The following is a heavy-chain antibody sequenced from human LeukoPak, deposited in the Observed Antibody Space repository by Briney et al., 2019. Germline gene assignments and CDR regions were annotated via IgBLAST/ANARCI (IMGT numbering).Heavy chain of an antibody. CDR2: IYPGDSDT. V-gene: IGHV5-51*01. D-gene: IGHD5-18*01. Sequence: GESLKISCKGSGYSVTSYWIGWVRQMPGKGLEWMGIIYPGDSDTRYSPSFQGQVTISADKSISTAYLQWSSLKASDTAMYYCASTDTAMADYYGMDVWGQGTTVTVSS. J-gene: IGHJ6*02. CDR1: GYSVTSYW. CDR3: ASTDTAMADYYGMDV.